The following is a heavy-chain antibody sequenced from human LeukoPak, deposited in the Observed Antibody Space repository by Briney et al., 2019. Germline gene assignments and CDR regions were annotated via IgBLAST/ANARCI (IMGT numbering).Heavy chain of an antibody. D-gene: IGHD6-19*01. CDR1: GFSFPIYW. J-gene: IGHJ6*03. Sequence: GESLKISYQGSGFSFPIYWIGWVRQMPGEGLEWMGNIYPGDSDTTYSPSFQGQVSISADRSISTAYLQWSSLKTSDSAIYYCARRVGSKSSGYYMDVWGNGTTVTVSS. CDR3: ARRVGSKSSGYYMDV. V-gene: IGHV5-51*01. CDR2: IYPGDSDT.